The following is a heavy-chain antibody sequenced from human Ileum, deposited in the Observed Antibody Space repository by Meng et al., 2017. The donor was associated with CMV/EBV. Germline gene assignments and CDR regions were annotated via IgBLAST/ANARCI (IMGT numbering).Heavy chain of an antibody. J-gene: IGHJ4*02. CDR3: ARGHYDSF. CDR1: GFSFSDFH. Sequence: QVSLAESGGDLVKPGGSLRLSCGASGFSFSDFHMNWIRQAPGKGPEWVSFISRDNTYTNYADSVKGRFTISRDNAKNLLFLQMNSLRVEDTALYYCARGHYDSFWGRGTLVTVSS. V-gene: IGHV3-11*06. CDR2: ISRDNTYT. D-gene: IGHD3-22*01.